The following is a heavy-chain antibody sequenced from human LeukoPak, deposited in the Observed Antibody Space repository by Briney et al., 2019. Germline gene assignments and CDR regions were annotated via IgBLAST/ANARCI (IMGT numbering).Heavy chain of an antibody. D-gene: IGHD6-19*01. Sequence: GGSLRLSCAASGFTFSSYWMSWVRQAPGKGLEWVANIKQDGSEKYYVDSVKGRFTISRDNAKNSLYLQMNSLRVEDTAVYYCAREPKQWLVPIDYWGQGTLVTVSS. J-gene: IGHJ4*02. CDR1: GFTFSSYW. CDR3: AREPKQWLVPIDY. CDR2: IKQDGSEK. V-gene: IGHV3-7*01.